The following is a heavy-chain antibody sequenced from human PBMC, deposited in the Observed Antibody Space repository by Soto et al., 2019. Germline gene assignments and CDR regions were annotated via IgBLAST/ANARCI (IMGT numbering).Heavy chain of an antibody. D-gene: IGHD3-10*01. Sequence: GASVKVSCKVSGYTLTELSMHWVRQAPGKGLEWMGGFDPEDGETIYAQKFQGRVTMTEDTSTDTAYMELSSLRSEDTAVCYCATHYGSGTLPFDYWGQGTLVTVSS. CDR3: ATHYGSGTLPFDY. J-gene: IGHJ4*02. CDR2: FDPEDGET. CDR1: GYTLTELS. V-gene: IGHV1-24*01.